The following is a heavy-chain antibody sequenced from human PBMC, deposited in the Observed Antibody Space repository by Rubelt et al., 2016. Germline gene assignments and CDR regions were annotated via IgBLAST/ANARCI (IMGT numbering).Heavy chain of an antibody. V-gene: IGHV3-7*05. D-gene: IGHD2-2*03. CDR1: GFTFSRSW. Sequence: EVQLVESGGGVVRPGGSLRLSCAASGFTFSRSWMSWVRQAPGKGLEWVANIKTDGSEDYYEDSVKGRFTIAGDNAKNSLYLQMNSLRAEDTAIYYCARDSDGYESWGQGSLVIVSS. J-gene: IGHJ5*02. CDR2: IKTDGSED. CDR3: ARDSDGYES.